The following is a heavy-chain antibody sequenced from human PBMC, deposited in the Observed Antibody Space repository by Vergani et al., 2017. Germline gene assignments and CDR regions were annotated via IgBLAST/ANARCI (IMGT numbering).Heavy chain of an antibody. J-gene: IGHJ5*02. CDR2: VSFRGDT. D-gene: IGHD6-13*01. V-gene: IGHV4-59*02. CDR1: GASVNSYY. Sequence: QVKLQESGPGLVKPSETLSLTCTVSGASVNSYYWSWIRQPPGKGLEWMGYVSFRGDTLYDPPVKGRMTISLNTSSNQFSLYLTSVTAADTAVYYCAGDTHSWQRADRWGQGLLVSVSS. CDR3: AGDTHSWQRADR.